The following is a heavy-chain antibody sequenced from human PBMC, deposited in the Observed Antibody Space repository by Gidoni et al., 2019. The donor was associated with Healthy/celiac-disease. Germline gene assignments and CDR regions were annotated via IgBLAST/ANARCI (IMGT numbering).Heavy chain of an antibody. V-gene: IGHV4-39*01. CDR3: APIRPGYGDADWFDP. D-gene: IGHD4-17*01. Sequence: QLQLQESGPGLVKPSETLSLTCTVSGGSISSSSYYWGWIRQPPGKGLEWIGSIYYSGSTYYNPSLKSRVTISVDTSKNQFSLKLSSVTAADTAVYYCAPIRPGYGDADWFDPWGQGTLVTVSS. CDR2: IYYSGST. J-gene: IGHJ5*02. CDR1: GGSISSSSYY.